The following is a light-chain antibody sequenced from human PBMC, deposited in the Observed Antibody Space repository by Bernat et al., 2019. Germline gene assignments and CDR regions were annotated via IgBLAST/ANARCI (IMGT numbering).Light chain of an antibody. CDR3: HQYGTSST. V-gene: IGKV3-20*01. CDR1: QRISSTY. J-gene: IGKJ1*01. CDR2: GVS. Sequence: ELVLTQSPGTLSLFPGERATLSCRASQRISSTYLAWYQQKPGQPPRLLFYGVSSRATGIPDRFSGSGSGTDFTLTITRLEPEDVALYYCHQYGTSSTFGQGTKVEIK.